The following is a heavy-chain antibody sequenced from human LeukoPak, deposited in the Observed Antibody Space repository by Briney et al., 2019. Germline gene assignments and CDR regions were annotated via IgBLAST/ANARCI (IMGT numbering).Heavy chain of an antibody. CDR2: INPNSGGT. V-gene: IGHV1-2*02. CDR1: GYTFTGYY. Sequence: GASVKVSCKASGYTFTGYYMHWVRQAPGQGLEWMGWINPNSGGTNYAQKFQGRVTMNRDTSISTAYMELSRLRSDDTAVYYCARDLVATIGNWFDPWGQGTLVTVSS. D-gene: IGHD5-12*01. CDR3: ARDLVATIGNWFDP. J-gene: IGHJ5*02.